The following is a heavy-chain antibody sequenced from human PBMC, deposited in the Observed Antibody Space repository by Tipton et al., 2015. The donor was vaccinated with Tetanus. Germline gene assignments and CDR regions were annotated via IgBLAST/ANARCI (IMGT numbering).Heavy chain of an antibody. Sequence: TLSLTCAVYGGSFSGYYWSWIRQPPGKGLEWIGEINHSGSTNYNPSLKSRVTISVDTPKNHFSLKLSSVTAADTAVYYCARGRVLSYSSSSLLLDYWGQGTLVTVSS. CDR3: ARGRVLSYSSSSLLLDY. V-gene: IGHV4-34*01. CDR2: INHSGST. D-gene: IGHD6-6*01. CDR1: GGSFSGYY. J-gene: IGHJ4*02.